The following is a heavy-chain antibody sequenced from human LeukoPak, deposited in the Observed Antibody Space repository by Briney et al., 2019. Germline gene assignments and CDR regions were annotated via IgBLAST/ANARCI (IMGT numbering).Heavy chain of an antibody. J-gene: IGHJ4*02. D-gene: IGHD3-3*01. CDR1: GFTLSTYW. CDR2: ITSDASST. V-gene: IGHV3-74*01. CDR3: ARGYNDFWSGPSRFDY. Sequence: GGCLRLSCAASGFTLSTYWMHWVRQAPGKGLVWVSGITSDASSTTYANSVKGRFTISRDNAKNTLYLQMNSLRAEDTAVYYCARGYNDFWSGPSRFDYWGQGTLVTV.